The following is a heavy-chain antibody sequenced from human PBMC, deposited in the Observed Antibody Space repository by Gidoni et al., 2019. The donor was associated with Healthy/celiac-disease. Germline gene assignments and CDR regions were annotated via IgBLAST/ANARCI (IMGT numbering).Heavy chain of an antibody. Sequence: EVQLVESGGGLVQPGRSLRLSCAASGFTFADYAMPWVRQAPGKGLECVSGISWNSGSIGYADSVKGRFTISRDNAKNSLYLQMNSLRAEDTALYYCAKEGWYYGSGSYYNEGTYGMDVWGQGTTVTVSS. CDR3: AKEGWYYGSGSYYNEGTYGMDV. CDR1: GFTFADYA. J-gene: IGHJ6*02. CDR2: ISWNSGSI. D-gene: IGHD3-10*01. V-gene: IGHV3-9*01.